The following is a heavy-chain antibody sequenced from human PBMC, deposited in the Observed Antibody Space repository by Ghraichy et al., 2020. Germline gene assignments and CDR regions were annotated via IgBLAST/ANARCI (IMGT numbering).Heavy chain of an antibody. D-gene: IGHD6-13*01. J-gene: IGHJ4*02. CDR1: GFTVSSNY. Sequence: GGSLRLSCAASGFTVSSNYMSWVRQAPGKGLEWVSVIYRGGSTYYADSVKGRFTISRDNSKNTLYLQMNSLRAEDTAVYYCARAYSSSLHAGFDYWGQGTLVTVSS. V-gene: IGHV3-53*01. CDR2: IYRGGST. CDR3: ARAYSSSLHAGFDY.